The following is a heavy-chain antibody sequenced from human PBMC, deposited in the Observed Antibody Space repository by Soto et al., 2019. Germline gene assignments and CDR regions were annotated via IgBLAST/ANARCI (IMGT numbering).Heavy chain of an antibody. D-gene: IGHD6-13*01. V-gene: IGHV1-69*12. Sequence: QVQLVQSGAEVKKPGSSVKVSCKASGGTFSSYAISWVRQATGQGLEWMGGIIPIFGTANYAQKFEGRVTITADESTSTAYMELSSLRSEDTAMYYCARHVAAAGYYYGMDVWGQGTTVIVSS. CDR1: GGTFSSYA. CDR3: ARHVAAAGYYYGMDV. CDR2: IIPIFGTA. J-gene: IGHJ6*02.